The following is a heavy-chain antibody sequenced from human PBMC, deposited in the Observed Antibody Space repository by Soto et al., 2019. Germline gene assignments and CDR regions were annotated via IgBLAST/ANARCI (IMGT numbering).Heavy chain of an antibody. CDR1: GGTFSSYA. Sequence: QVQLVQSGAEVKKPGSSVKVSCKASGGTFSSYAISWVRQAPGQGLEWMGGIIPIFGTANYAQKFQGRVTITADESTSTAYMEPSSLRSEDTAVYYCARGYYYVSSGYYSNAYYFDYWGQGTLVTVSS. CDR2: IIPIFGTA. J-gene: IGHJ4*02. D-gene: IGHD3-22*01. CDR3: ARGYYYVSSGYYSNAYYFDY. V-gene: IGHV1-69*01.